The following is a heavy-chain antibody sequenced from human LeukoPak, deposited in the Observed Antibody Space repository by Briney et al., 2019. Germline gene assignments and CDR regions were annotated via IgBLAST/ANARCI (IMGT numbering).Heavy chain of an antibody. CDR3: VRLVGSRSCSGGTCYSDY. CDR2: ISGSGGST. CDR1: GFTFSSYA. Sequence: PGGSLRLSCAASGFTFSSYAMSWVREAPGKGLEWVSAISGSGGSTYYADAVKGRFTISRDHGKNSLYLQMNSLRDGATAVYYCVRLVGSRSCSGGTCYSDYWGQGTLVTVSS. V-gene: IGHV3-23*01. D-gene: IGHD2-15*01. J-gene: IGHJ4*02.